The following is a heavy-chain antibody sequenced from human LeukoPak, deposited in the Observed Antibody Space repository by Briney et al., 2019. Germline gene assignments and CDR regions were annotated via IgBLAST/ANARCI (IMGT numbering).Heavy chain of an antibody. Sequence: PGRSLRLSCAASGFTFSSYGIHWVRQAPGKGLEWVAVIWYDGSNKYYADSVKGRFTISRDNSKNTLYPQMNSLRAEDTALYYCARELSPVVKYYFEYWGQGTLVTVSP. CDR2: IWYDGSNK. V-gene: IGHV3-33*01. J-gene: IGHJ4*02. D-gene: IGHD3-22*01. CDR1: GFTFSSYG. CDR3: ARELSPVVKYYFEY.